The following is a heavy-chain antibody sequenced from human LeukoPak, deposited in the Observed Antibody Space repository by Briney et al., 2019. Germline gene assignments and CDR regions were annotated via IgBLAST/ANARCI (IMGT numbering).Heavy chain of an antibody. Sequence: PGRSLRLSCAASGFTFSSYGMHWVRQAPGKGLEWVAVIWYDGSNKYYADSVKGRFTISRDNSKNTLYLQMNSLRAEDTAVYYCARNDYGGNEPKNYGMDVWGQGTLVTVSS. CDR3: ARNDYGGNEPKNYGMDV. CDR2: IWYDGSNK. J-gene: IGHJ6*02. CDR1: GFTFSSYG. V-gene: IGHV3-33*01. D-gene: IGHD4-23*01.